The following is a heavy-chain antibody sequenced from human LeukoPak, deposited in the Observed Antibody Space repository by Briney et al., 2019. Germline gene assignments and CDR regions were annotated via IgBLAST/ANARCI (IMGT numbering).Heavy chain of an antibody. CDR1: GFTFSSYA. CDR3: ARKGNGNSLDY. CDR2: IYSGGST. Sequence: GGSLRLSCAASGFTFSSYAMSWVRQAPGKGLEWVSVIYSGGSTYYADSVKGRFTISRDNSKNTVYLQMNSLRAEDTAVYYCARKGNGNSLDYWGQGTLVTVSS. V-gene: IGHV3-53*01. J-gene: IGHJ4*02. D-gene: IGHD4-23*01.